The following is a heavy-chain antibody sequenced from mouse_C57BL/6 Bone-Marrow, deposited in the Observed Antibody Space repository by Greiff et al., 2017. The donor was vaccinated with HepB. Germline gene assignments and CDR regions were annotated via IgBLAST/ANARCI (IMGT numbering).Heavy chain of an antibody. CDR1: GYAFTNYL. Sequence: QVQLQQSGAELVRPGTSVKVSCKASGYAFTNYLIEWVKQRPGQGLEWIGVINPGSGGTNYNEKFKGKATLTADKSSSTAYMQLSSLTSEDSAVYFCARRSLLWRYWYFDVWGTGTTVTVSS. V-gene: IGHV1-54*01. CDR2: INPGSGGT. D-gene: IGHD2-10*01. J-gene: IGHJ1*03. CDR3: ARRSLLWRYWYFDV.